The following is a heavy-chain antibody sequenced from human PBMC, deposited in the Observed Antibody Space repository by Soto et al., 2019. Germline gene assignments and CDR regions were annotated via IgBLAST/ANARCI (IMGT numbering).Heavy chain of an antibody. CDR3: ATVDGLGVVTPFRDY. Sequence: QLQLQESGPGLVKPSETLSLICTVSGGSISSSRYRWGWVRQPPGKVLEWIGTIYYSGSTHYNPSPKSRATIAGDTSKSQFSLRQNSVTAADTAVYYCATVDGLGVVTPFRDYWGQGTLVTVSS. V-gene: IGHV4-39*01. CDR2: IYYSGST. J-gene: IGHJ4*02. D-gene: IGHD3-3*01. CDR1: GGSISSSRYR.